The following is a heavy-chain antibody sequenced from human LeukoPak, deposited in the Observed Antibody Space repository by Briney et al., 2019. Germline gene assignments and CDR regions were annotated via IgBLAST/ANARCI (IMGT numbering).Heavy chain of an antibody. CDR2: INPNSGGT. V-gene: IGHV1-2*02. Sequence: GASVKVSCKASGYTFTGYHMHWVRQAPGQGLEWMGWINPNSGGTNYAQKFQGRVTMTRDTSISTAYMELSRLRSDDTAVYYCARDNEVVVSFDYWGQGTLVTVSS. CDR1: GYTFTGYH. J-gene: IGHJ4*02. D-gene: IGHD2-2*01. CDR3: ARDNEVVVSFDY.